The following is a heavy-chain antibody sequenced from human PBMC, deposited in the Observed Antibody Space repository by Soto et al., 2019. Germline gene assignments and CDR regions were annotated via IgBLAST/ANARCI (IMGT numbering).Heavy chain of an antibody. Sequence: PSETLSLTCTVSGGSISSSTYYWGWMRQPPGKGLEWIASFFIGGNTYYNPSLKSRVTISVDTSKNQFSLKLSSVTAADTAVYYCARRWGRSFDYWGQGTLVTVSS. CDR2: FFIGGNT. CDR1: GGSISSSTYY. J-gene: IGHJ4*02. V-gene: IGHV4-39*01. D-gene: IGHD2-15*01. CDR3: ARRWGRSFDY.